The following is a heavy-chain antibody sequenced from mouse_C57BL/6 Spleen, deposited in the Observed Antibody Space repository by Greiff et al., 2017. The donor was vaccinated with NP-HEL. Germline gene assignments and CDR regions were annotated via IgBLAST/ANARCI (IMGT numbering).Heavy chain of an antibody. CDR2: LNPSTGGT. CDR1: GYSFTGYY. CDR3: ARSEDYDVDYFDY. Sequence: VHVKQSGPELVKPGASVKISCKASGYSFTGYYMNWVKQSPEKSLEWIGELNPSTGGTTYNQKFKAKATLTVDKSSSTAYMQLKSLTSEDSAVYYCARSEDYDVDYFDYWGQGTTLTVSS. D-gene: IGHD2-4*01. V-gene: IGHV1-42*01. J-gene: IGHJ2*01.